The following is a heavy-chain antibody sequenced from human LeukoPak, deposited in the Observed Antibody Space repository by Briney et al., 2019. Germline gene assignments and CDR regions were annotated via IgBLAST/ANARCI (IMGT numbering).Heavy chain of an antibody. Sequence: PGGSLRLSCSASGLTFSSYSMNWVRQAPGKGLEYVSSISSSSSYIYYADSVKGRFTISRDNAKNSLYLQMNSLRAEDTAVYYCAREGDDAFDIWGQGTMVTVSS. CDR3: AREGDDAFDI. J-gene: IGHJ3*02. CDR2: ISSSSSYI. V-gene: IGHV3-21*01. CDR1: GLTFSSYS.